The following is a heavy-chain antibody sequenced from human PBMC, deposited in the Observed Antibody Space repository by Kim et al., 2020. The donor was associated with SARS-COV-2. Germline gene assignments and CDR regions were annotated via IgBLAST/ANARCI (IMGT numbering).Heavy chain of an antibody. J-gene: IGHJ6*02. Sequence: GGSLRLSCAASGFTFSSYAMSWVRQAPGKGLEWVSAISGSGGSTYYADSVKGRFTISRDNSKNTLYLQMNSLRAEDTAVYYCAKEALRLLWFGELLSHYYYGMDVWGQGTTVTVSS. CDR3: AKEALRLLWFGELLSHYYYGMDV. D-gene: IGHD3-10*01. CDR2: ISGSGGST. V-gene: IGHV3-23*01. CDR1: GFTFSSYA.